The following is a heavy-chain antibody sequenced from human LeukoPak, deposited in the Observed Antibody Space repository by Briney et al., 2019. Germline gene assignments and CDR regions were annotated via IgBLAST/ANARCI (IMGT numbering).Heavy chain of an antibody. CDR3: ARFAAGGSYYYYMDV. D-gene: IGHD6-25*01. V-gene: IGHV3-48*01. CDR1: GFTFTTYW. Sequence: GGSLRLSCAASGFTFTTYWMSWVRQPPGKGPEWVSNIGTSGTAIYYADSVKGRFTISRDNAKNSLYLQMNSLRADDTAVYYCARFAAGGSYYYYMDVWGKGTTVTVSS. CDR2: IGTSGTAI. J-gene: IGHJ6*03.